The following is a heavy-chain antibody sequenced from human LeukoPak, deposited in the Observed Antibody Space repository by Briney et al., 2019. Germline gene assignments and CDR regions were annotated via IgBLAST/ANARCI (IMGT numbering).Heavy chain of an antibody. CDR3: AGGPQYSGSYGD. CDR2: IWYDGTEK. CDR1: GLTFRNYA. V-gene: IGHV3-33*03. Sequence: GRSLRLSCAASGLTFRNYAMHWVRQAPGGGLEWVAVIWYDGTEKYYAASVMGRFAISRDNAKNSVSLQMNSLRADDTGLYFCAGGPQYSGSYGDWGQGTLVTVSS. J-gene: IGHJ4*02. D-gene: IGHD1-26*01.